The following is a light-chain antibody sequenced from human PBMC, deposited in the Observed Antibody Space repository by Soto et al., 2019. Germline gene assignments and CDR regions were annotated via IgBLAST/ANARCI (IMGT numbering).Light chain of an antibody. Sequence: IQMTQSPSSLSASVGDRVTVTCQASQDINDYLNWYQQKPGKAPRLLIHDASILETGGPSRFSGSGSGTDFTFTISILQPEDVATYYCEQYDTLPPTFGQGTKREI. CDR2: DAS. CDR3: EQYDTLPPT. J-gene: IGKJ2*01. CDR1: QDINDY. V-gene: IGKV1-33*01.